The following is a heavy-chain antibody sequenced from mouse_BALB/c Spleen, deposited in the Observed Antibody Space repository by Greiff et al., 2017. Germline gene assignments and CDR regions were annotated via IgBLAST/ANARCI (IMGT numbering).Heavy chain of an antibody. V-gene: IGHV5-9-4*01. CDR2: ISSGGSYT. J-gene: IGHJ4*01. Sequence: EVKLVESGGGLVKPGGSLKLSCAASGFTFSSYAMSWVRQSPEKRLEWVAEISSGGSYTYYPDTVTGRFTISRDNAKNTLYLEMSSLRSEDTAMYYCARDGGLLRAMDYWGQGTSVTVSS. D-gene: IGHD2-1*01. CDR1: GFTFSSYA. CDR3: ARDGGLLRAMDY.